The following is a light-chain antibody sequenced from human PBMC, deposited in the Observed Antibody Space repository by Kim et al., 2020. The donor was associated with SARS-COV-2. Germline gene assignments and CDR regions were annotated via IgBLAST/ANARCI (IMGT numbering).Light chain of an antibody. CDR2: WAS. J-gene: IGKJ4*01. Sequence: DIVMTQSPDSLPVSLGERATINCKSSQSVLFSSNNQNCLAWYQQKPGQPPKLLIYWASTRESGVPDRFSGSGSGTDFTLTISSLQAEDVAVYYCQQYYTTPHTFGAGTKVDIK. V-gene: IGKV4-1*01. CDR3: QQYYTTPHT. CDR1: QSVLFSSNNQNC.